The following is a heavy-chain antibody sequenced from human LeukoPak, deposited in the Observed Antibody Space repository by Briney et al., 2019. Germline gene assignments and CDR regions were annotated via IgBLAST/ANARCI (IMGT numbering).Heavy chain of an antibody. CDR2: ISSSSSYI. V-gene: IGHV3-21*04. D-gene: IGHD5-24*01. Sequence: GGSLRLSCAASGFTFSSYSMNWVRQAPGKGLEWVSSISSSSSYIYYADSVKGRFTISRDNAKNSLYLQMSSLRAEDTAVYYCAARSVASNPEAYWGQGTPVTVSS. CDR1: GFTFSSYS. CDR3: AARSVASNPEAY. J-gene: IGHJ4*02.